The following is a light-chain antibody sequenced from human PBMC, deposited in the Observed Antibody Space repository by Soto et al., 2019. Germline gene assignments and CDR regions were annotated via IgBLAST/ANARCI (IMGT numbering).Light chain of an antibody. CDR3: SSYTSSSTLGV. J-gene: IGLJ1*01. V-gene: IGLV2-14*01. CDR2: EVS. Sequence: QSALTQPASVSLSPGQSITISCTGTSSDVGGYNYVSWYQQHPGKAPKLMIYEVSNRPSGVSNRFSGSKSGNTASLTISGLQAEDEADYYCSSYTSSSTLGVFGTGTKVTVL. CDR1: SSDVGGYNY.